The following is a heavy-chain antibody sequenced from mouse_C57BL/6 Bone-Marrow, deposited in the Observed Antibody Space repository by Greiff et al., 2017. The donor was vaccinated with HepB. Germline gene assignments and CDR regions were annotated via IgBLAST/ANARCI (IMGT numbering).Heavy chain of an antibody. Sequence: EVQLQESGPGLVKPSQTVFLTCTVTGISITTGNYRWSWIRQFPGNKLEWIGYIYYSGTITYNPSLTSRTTITRDTPKNQFFLEMNSLTAEDTATYYCARGDSNYAYYFDYWGQGTTLTVSS. CDR1: GISITTGNYR. V-gene: IGHV3-5*01. CDR3: ARGDSNYAYYFDY. J-gene: IGHJ2*01. D-gene: IGHD2-5*01. CDR2: IYYSGTI.